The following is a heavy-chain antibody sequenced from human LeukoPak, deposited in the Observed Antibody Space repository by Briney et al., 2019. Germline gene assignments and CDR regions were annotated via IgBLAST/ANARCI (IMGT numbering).Heavy chain of an antibody. CDR1: GGSISSYY. Sequence: PSETLSLTYTVSGGSISSYYWSWIRQPAGKGLEWIGRIYTSGSTNYNASLKSRVSMSVDTSKNQFSLKLSSVTAADTAVLYCARENSGSYREYDYWGQGTLVTVSS. J-gene: IGHJ4*02. V-gene: IGHV4-4*07. D-gene: IGHD1-26*01. CDR2: IYTSGST. CDR3: ARENSGSYREYDY.